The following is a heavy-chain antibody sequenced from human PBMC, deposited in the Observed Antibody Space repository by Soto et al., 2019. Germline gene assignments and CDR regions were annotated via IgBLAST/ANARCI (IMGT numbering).Heavy chain of an antibody. CDR1: GGSISSSSYY. V-gene: IGHV4-39*01. J-gene: IGHJ4*02. D-gene: IGHD6-6*01. Sequence: SETLSLTCTVSGGSISSSSYYWGWIRQPPGKGLEWIGSIYYSGSTYYNPSLKSRVTISVDTSKNQFSLKLSSVTAADTAVYYCARHRGVEQLDFDYWGQGTLVTVSS. CDR2: IYYSGST. CDR3: ARHRGVEQLDFDY.